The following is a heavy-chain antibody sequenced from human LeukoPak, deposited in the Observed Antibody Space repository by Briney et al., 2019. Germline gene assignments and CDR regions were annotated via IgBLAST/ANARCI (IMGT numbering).Heavy chain of an antibody. V-gene: IGHV4-39*02. Sequence: PSETLSLTCTVSGGSINSVSHYWGWLRQPPGKGLEWIGSIYYSGDIFYNPHLKSRVTISIDTSDNHFSLKLTSVTAADTAVYYCARVSGMATVRNFDYWGQGALVTVSS. CDR3: ARVSGMATVRNFDY. CDR1: GGSINSVSHY. CDR2: IYYSGDI. J-gene: IGHJ4*02. D-gene: IGHD5-24*01.